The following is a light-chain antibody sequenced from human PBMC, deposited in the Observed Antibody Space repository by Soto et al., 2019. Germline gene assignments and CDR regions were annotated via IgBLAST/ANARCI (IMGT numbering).Light chain of an antibody. CDR1: SSDVGGYNY. CDR2: EVT. J-gene: IGLJ3*02. V-gene: IGLV2-8*01. Sequence: QSALTQPPSASGSPGQSVTISCTGTSSDVGGYNYVSWYQQYPGRAPKLMIYEVTKRPSRVPDRFSGSKSGNTASLTVSGLQAEDETDYHCSSYAASNNFYFVFGGGTKLTVL. CDR3: SSYAASNNFYFV.